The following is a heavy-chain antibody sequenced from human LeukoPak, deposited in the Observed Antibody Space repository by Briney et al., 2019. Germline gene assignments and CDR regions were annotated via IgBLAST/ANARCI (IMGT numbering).Heavy chain of an antibody. V-gene: IGHV5-51*01. J-gene: IGHJ3*02. D-gene: IGHD1-26*01. CDR3: ARHHIVGDSISAYDI. CDR2: IYPGDADT. Sequence: GASLKISCEGFGYIFNTYWIGWMRQLPGNGLEWTGIIYPGDADTRYSPSLQGQVTISADKSITTAYLQWSSLKASDTAMYFCARHHIVGDSISAYDIWGQGTMVTVSS. CDR1: GYIFNTYW.